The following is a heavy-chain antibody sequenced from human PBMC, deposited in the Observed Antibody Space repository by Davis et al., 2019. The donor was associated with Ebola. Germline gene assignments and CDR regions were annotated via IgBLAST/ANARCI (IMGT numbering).Heavy chain of an antibody. Sequence: PGGSLRLSCAASGFTFSSYWMHWVRQAPGKGLVWVSRINPDGSFTDYADSVKGRFSISRDSTSNTLYLQMNGLRAKDTAVYYCARSSYQPDYWGQGTLVTVSS. CDR3: ARSSYQPDY. CDR2: INPDGSFT. V-gene: IGHV3-74*01. J-gene: IGHJ4*02. D-gene: IGHD2-2*01. CDR1: GFTFSSYW.